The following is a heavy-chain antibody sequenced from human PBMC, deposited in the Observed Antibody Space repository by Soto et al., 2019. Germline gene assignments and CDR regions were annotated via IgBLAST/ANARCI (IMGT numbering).Heavy chain of an antibody. CDR2: MNPNSGNT. CDR3: ARGSLGIAVAGTQYFQH. J-gene: IGHJ1*01. Sequence: ASVKVSCKASGYTFTSYDINWVRQATGQGLEWMGWMNPNSGNTGYAQKFQGRVTMTRNTSISTAYMELSSLRSEDTAVYYCARGSLGIAVAGTQYFQHWGQGTLVTVSS. CDR1: GYTFTSYD. D-gene: IGHD6-19*01. V-gene: IGHV1-8*01.